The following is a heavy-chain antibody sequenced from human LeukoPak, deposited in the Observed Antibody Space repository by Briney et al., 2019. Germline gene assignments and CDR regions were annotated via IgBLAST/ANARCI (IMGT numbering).Heavy chain of an antibody. CDR2: ITSSGDAT. Sequence: PGGSLSLLCAASGLPFNLYAMRWVRQAPGKGLEWVSSITSSGDATFHADSAEDRFNISRDNSKRTLYLQMSRLRVEDTAVYYWAKDRPNYHESNGHYYRLNGDSWGQGTLVTVSS. D-gene: IGHD3-22*01. V-gene: IGHV3-23*01. CDR1: GLPFNLYA. J-gene: IGHJ5*01. CDR3: AKDRPNYHESNGHYYRLNGDS.